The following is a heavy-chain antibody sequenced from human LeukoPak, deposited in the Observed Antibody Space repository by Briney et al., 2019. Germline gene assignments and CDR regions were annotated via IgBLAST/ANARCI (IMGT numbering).Heavy chain of an antibody. Sequence: ASVKVSCKASGYTFTGYYIHWVRQATGQGLEWMGWMNPNSGNTGYAQKFQGRVTMTRNTSISTAYMELSSLRSEDTAVYYCARATAVRYFDWLLLGDFDYWGQGTLVTVSS. CDR3: ARATAVRYFDWLLLGDFDY. D-gene: IGHD3-9*01. CDR2: MNPNSGNT. J-gene: IGHJ4*02. CDR1: GYTFTGYY. V-gene: IGHV1-8*02.